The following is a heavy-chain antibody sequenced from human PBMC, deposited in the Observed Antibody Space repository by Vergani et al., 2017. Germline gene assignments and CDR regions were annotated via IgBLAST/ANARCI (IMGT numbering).Heavy chain of an antibody. CDR2: IIPIFGTA. Sequence: QVQLVQSGAEVKKPGSSVKVSCKASGGTFSSYAISWVRQAPGQGLEWMGGIIPIFGTANYAQKFQGRVTITADESTSTAYMELSSLRSEDTAVYYCAGAFVVVPAAIHYYYYYMDVWGKGTTVTVSS. D-gene: IGHD2-2*01. V-gene: IGHV1-69*01. CDR1: GGTFSSYA. CDR3: AGAFVVVPAAIHYYYYYMDV. J-gene: IGHJ6*03.